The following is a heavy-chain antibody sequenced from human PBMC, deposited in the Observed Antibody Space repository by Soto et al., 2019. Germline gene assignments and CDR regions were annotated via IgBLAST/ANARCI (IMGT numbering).Heavy chain of an antibody. D-gene: IGHD3-22*01. CDR2: IYTSGST. CDR1: GDSIASSYY. Sequence: SETLSLTCVVSGDSIASSYYWSWIRQPAGKGLEWIGRIYTSGSTNYNPSLKSRVTMSVDTSKNQFSLKLSSVTAADTAVYYCARGPAGYYYDSSGYSGFDYWGQGTLVTVSS. CDR3: ARGPAGYYYDSSGYSGFDY. V-gene: IGHV4-4*07. J-gene: IGHJ4*02.